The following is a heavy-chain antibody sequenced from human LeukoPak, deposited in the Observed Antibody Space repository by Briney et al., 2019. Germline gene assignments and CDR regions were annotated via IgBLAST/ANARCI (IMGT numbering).Heavy chain of an antibody. J-gene: IGHJ6*03. D-gene: IGHD2-15*01. CDR2: INPNSGGT. CDR3: ARDWSFGDCSGGSCYYYYYYYMDV. V-gene: IGHV1-2*02. Sequence: ASVKVSCKASGYTFISHDINWVRQAPGQGLEWMGWINPNSGGTNYAQKFQGRVTMTRDTSISTAYMELSRLRSDDTAVYYCARDWSFGDCSGGSCYYYYYYYMDVWGKGATVTISS. CDR1: GYTFISHD.